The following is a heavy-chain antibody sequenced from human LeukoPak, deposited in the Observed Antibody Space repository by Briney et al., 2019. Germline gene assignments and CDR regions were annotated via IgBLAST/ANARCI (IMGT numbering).Heavy chain of an antibody. D-gene: IGHD3-10*01. J-gene: IGHJ4*02. CDR2: INHSGST. CDR1: GGSFSGYY. V-gene: IGHV4-34*01. CDR3: ARRPYYYGSGSYSTADYFDY. Sequence: SETLSLTCAVYGGSFSGYYWSWIRQPPGKGLEWIGEINHSGSTNYNPSLKSRVTISVDTSKNQFSLKLSSVTAADTAVYYCARRPYYYGSGSYSTADYFDYWGLGTLVTVSS.